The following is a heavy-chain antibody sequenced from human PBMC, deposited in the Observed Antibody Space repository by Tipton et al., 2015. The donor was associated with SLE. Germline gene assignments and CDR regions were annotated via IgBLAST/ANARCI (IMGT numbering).Heavy chain of an antibody. Sequence: TLSLTCTVSGGSISSSSYYWGWIRQPPGKGLEWIGYIYYSGSTNYNPSLKSRVTISVDTSKNQFSLKLSSVTAADTAVYYCARGPLADYWGQGTLVTVSS. V-gene: IGHV4-61*05. CDR2: IYYSGST. J-gene: IGHJ4*02. CDR1: GGSISSSSYY. CDR3: ARGPLADY.